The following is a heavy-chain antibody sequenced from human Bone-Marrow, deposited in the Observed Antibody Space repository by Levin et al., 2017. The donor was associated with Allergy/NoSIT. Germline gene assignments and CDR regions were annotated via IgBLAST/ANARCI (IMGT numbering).Heavy chain of an antibody. CDR3: ARGFIVGTIFDAFDI. D-gene: IGHD5-12*01. CDR1: FFSIISLIYF. CDR2: LSYSGST. J-gene: IGHJ3*02. V-gene: IGHV4-30-4*01. Sequence: SPPLSLPFPFSFFSIISLIYFFILFFYPSFPSLSWLGSLSYSGSTYYNPPLKSRVTISVDTSKNQFSLKLTSVSSADTAVYYCARGFIVGTIFDAFDIWGQGTTVSVSS.